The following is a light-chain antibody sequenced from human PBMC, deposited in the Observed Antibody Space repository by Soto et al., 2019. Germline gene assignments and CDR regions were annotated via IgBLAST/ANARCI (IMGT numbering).Light chain of an antibody. V-gene: IGKV3-15*01. CDR2: GAS. CDR1: QSVSSN. CDR3: QQYSNWLPGFT. J-gene: IGKJ3*01. Sequence: EIVMTQSPATLSVSPGERATLSCRASQSVSSNLAWYQQKPGQAPRLLIYGASTRATGIPARFSGSGSGTEFTLTISSLQSEDFAVYYCQQYSNWLPGFTFGPGTKVDIK.